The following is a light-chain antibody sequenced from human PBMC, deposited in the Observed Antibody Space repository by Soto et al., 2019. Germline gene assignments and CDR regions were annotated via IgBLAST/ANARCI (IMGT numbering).Light chain of an antibody. J-gene: IGKJ2*01. CDR1: QSVAGSY. CDR3: QQYGSSPPFT. V-gene: IGKV3-20*01. Sequence: EIVLTQSPGTLSLSPGERATLSCRASQSVAGSYLAWYQQKPGQAPRLLIYDASRRATGIPDRFSGSGSGTDFTLTISRLEPEDFAVYYCQQYGSSPPFTFGQGTKLEIK. CDR2: DAS.